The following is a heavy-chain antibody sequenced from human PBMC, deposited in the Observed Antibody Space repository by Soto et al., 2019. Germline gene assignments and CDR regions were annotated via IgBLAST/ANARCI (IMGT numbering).Heavy chain of an antibody. J-gene: IGHJ3*02. D-gene: IGHD3-22*01. V-gene: IGHV1-46*01. CDR1: GYTFTSYY. CDR3: ARTTTYYYDSSGPGNAFDI. CDR2: INPSGGST. Sequence: ASVKVSCKASGYTFTSYYMHWVRQAPGQGLEWMGIINPSGGSTSYAQKFQGRVTMTRDTSTSTVYMELSSLRSEDTAVYYCARTTTYYYDSSGPGNAFDIWGQGTMVTVSS.